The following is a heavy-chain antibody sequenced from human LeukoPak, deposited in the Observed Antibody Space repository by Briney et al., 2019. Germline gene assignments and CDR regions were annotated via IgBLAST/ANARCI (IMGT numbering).Heavy chain of an antibody. CDR2: ISGSGGST. J-gene: IGHJ4*02. CDR1: GFTFSSYA. V-gene: IGHV3-23*01. D-gene: IGHD3-10*01. Sequence: GGSLRLSCAASGFTFSSYAMSWVRQAPGKGLEWVSAISGSGGSTYYADSVKGRFNISRDNSKNTLYLQMNSLRVEDTAVYYCAKVRFGEPPAYWGQGTLVTVSS. CDR3: AKVRFGEPPAY.